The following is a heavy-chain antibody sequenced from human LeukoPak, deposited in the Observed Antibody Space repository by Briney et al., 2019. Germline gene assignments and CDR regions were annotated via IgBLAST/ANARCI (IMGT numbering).Heavy chain of an antibody. CDR1: GFTFSSYS. V-gene: IGHV3-48*01. CDR2: ISSSSSPI. J-gene: IGHJ3*02. CDR3: ARDHHRRLYDSQARDAFDI. Sequence: GGSLRLSCAASGFTFSSYSMDWVRQAPGKGLEWVSYISSSSSPIYYADSVKGRFAISRDNAKNSLYLQMNSLRAEDTAVYYCARDHHRRLYDSQARDAFDIWGQGTMVTVSS. D-gene: IGHD3-22*01.